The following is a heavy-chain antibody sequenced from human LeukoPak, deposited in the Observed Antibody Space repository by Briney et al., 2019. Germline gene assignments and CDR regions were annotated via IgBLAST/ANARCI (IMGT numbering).Heavy chain of an antibody. CDR1: GGSFSGYY. J-gene: IGHJ5*02. CDR2: INHSGST. D-gene: IGHD6-13*01. CDR3: AREAGYSSSWYVRRRNWFDP. V-gene: IGHV4-34*01. Sequence: PSETLSLTCAVYGGSFSGYYWSWIRQPPGKGLEWIGEINHSGSTNYNPSLKSRVTMSVDTSKNRFSLELSSVTAADTAVYYCAREAGYSSSWYVRRRNWFDPWGQGTLVTVSS.